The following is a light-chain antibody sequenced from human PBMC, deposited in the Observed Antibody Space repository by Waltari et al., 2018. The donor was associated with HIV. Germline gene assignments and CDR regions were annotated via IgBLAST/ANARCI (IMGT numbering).Light chain of an antibody. CDR2: EVT. CDR1: SSDVGGYNF. V-gene: IGLV2-8*01. CDR3: SSYAGSNNLV. J-gene: IGLJ2*01. Sequence: QSALTQPPSASGSPGQSVTISCTGTSSDVGGYNFVSWYQQHPGKAPKLMIFEVTKRPSGVPARFSGSKSGNTASLTVSGLQADDEADYYCSSYAGSNNLVFGGGTKVSVL.